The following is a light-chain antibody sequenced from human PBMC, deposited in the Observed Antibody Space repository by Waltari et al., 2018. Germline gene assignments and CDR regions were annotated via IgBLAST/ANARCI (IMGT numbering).Light chain of an antibody. J-gene: IGLJ1*01. CDR3: AAWDDSMSGHYV. Sequence: QSVLTQPPSASGTPGQRVPISCSGNRSNIGPNYVSWYQQFPGMAPKVLIHSNRERPSGVPDRFSGSKSGTSASLAISGLRSEDEADYYCAAWDDSMSGHYVFGTGTKVTVL. CDR1: RSNIGPNY. V-gene: IGLV1-47*02. CDR2: SNR.